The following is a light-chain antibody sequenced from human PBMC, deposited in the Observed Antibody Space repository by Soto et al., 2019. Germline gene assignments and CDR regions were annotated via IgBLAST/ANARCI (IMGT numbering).Light chain of an antibody. CDR2: GNS. J-gene: IGLJ3*02. CDR3: QSYDSSLSGWV. Sequence: QSVLTQPPSVSGAPGQRVTISCTGSSSNIGAGYNVHWYQQLPGTAPKLLIYGNSNRPSGVPDRFSGCKSGTSASLAITGLQAEDEADYYCQSYDSSLSGWVFGGGTQLTVL. CDR1: SSNIGAGYN. V-gene: IGLV1-40*01.